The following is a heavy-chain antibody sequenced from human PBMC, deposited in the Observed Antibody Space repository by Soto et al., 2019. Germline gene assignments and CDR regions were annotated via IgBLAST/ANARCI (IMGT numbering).Heavy chain of an antibody. Sequence: QVQLQQWGAGLLKPSETLSLTCAVYGGSFSGYYWSWIRQPPGKGLEWIGEINHSGSTNYNPSLTRRVTLSVDTSKNQFSLKLSSVTAADTAVYYCATVVVAATKTWFDPWGQGTLVTVSS. J-gene: IGHJ5*02. V-gene: IGHV4-34*01. CDR2: INHSGST. CDR1: GGSFSGYY. CDR3: ATVVVAATKTWFDP. D-gene: IGHD2-15*01.